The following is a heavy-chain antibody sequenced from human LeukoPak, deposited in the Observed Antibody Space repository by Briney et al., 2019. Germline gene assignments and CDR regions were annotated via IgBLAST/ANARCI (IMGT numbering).Heavy chain of an antibody. J-gene: IGHJ4*02. CDR3: ATGGGYYDILTEIDY. Sequence: GASVKVSCKASGGTFSSYAISWVRQAPGQGLEWMGIINPSGGSTSYAQKFQGRVTMTRDTSTSTVYMELSSLRSEDTAVYYCATGGGYYDILTEIDYWGQGTLVTVSS. CDR1: GGTFSSYA. V-gene: IGHV1-46*01. D-gene: IGHD3-9*01. CDR2: INPSGGST.